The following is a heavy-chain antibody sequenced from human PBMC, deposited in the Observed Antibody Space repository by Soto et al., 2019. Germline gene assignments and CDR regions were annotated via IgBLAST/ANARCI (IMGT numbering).Heavy chain of an antibody. J-gene: IGHJ5*02. V-gene: IGHV1-24*01. CDR3: ATLIGYSMVRGVIITNNWFDP. D-gene: IGHD3-10*01. CDR1: GYTLSELS. Sequence: QVQLVQSGAEVKKPGASVKVSCKVSGYTLSELSMHWVRQAPGKGLEWMGGFDPEDGETSYAQKFQGRVTMPEDKSTATAYMELSSLRSEDTAVYYCATLIGYSMVRGVIITNNWFDPWGQGTLVTVSS. CDR2: FDPEDGET.